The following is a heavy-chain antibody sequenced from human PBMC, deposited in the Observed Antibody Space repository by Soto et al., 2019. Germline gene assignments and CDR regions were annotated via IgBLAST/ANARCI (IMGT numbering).Heavy chain of an antibody. CDR3: AMTSMKIPRYSYGHVGMDV. J-gene: IGHJ6*04. V-gene: IGHV5-10-1*01. CDR1: GYSFTSYW. Sequence: EVQLVQSGAEVKKPGESLRISCKGSGYSFTSYWISWVRQMPGKGLEWMGRIDPSDSYTNYSPSLQGHVTISADKSISTAYLKWISLKASDTPMYYCAMTSMKIPRYSYGHVGMDVWGKGTTVNVSS. CDR2: IDPSDSYT. D-gene: IGHD5-18*01.